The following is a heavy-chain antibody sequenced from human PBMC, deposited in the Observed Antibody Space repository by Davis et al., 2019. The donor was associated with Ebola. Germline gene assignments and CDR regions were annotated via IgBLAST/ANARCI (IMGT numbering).Heavy chain of an antibody. Sequence: GGSLRLSCAASGFAFSSFAMSWVRQAPGKGLKWVAFIWYDGTTKYYADSVKGRFTISRDESKKTVYLQMNSLRAEDTAVYYCAKDSGSYHFDYWGQGTLVTVSS. V-gene: IGHV3-30*02. J-gene: IGHJ4*02. CDR3: AKDSGSYHFDY. CDR1: GFAFSSFA. CDR2: IWYDGTTK. D-gene: IGHD1-26*01.